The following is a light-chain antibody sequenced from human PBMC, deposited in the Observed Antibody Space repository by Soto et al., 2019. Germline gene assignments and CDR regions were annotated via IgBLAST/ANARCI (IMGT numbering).Light chain of an antibody. V-gene: IGKV4-1*01. CDR2: WAS. CDR3: QQYYSSPLT. Sequence: DIVMTQSPDPLAVSLGERDTNNCKSNQSVLYSSNNKNYLAWYQQTPGQPPKLLIYWASTRESGVPDRFSGSGSGTDFTLTISSLQAEDVAVYYCQQYYSSPLTFGGGTKVDIK. CDR1: QSVLYSSNNKNY. J-gene: IGKJ4*01.